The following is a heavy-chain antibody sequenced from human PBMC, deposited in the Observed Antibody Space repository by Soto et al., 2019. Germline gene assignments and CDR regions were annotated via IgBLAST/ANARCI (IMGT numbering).Heavy chain of an antibody. D-gene: IGHD5-18*01. CDR3: ARDTGYTFGSLNY. CDR1: GYTFTDYA. V-gene: IGHV1-3*01. Sequence: HVELVQSGADVKKPGASVTISCKASGYTFTDYALHWVRQAPGQRLEWMGWMNAGVGNTLYSQKFQGRITITRHTSASTAYMELNSLKSEDTAIYYYARDTGYTFGSLNYWGPGTLVTVSS. CDR2: MNAGVGNT. J-gene: IGHJ4*02.